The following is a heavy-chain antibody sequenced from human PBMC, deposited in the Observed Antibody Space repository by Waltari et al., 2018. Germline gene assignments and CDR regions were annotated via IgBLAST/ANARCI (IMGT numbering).Heavy chain of an antibody. CDR1: GGTFSSYA. V-gene: IGHV1-69*04. D-gene: IGHD4-17*01. Sequence: QVQLVQSGAEVKKPGSSVKVSCKASGGTFSSYAISRVRQAPGQGLEWMGGIIPILGIANYAQKFQGRVTITADESTSTAYMELSSLRSEDTAVYYCARAVYGDYYFDYWGQGTLVTVSS. CDR2: IIPILGIA. J-gene: IGHJ4*02. CDR3: ARAVYGDYYFDY.